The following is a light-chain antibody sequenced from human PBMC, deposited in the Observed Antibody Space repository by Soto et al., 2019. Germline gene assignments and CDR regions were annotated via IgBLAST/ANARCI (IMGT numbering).Light chain of an antibody. Sequence: QSVLTQPPSVSGAPGQRVTISCTGSSSNIGAGYDVHWYQQLPGTAPKLLIYGNSNRPSGVPDRFSGSKSGTSASLAITGLEAEDEADYYCYSYYSSLSDVVFGGGTKLTVL. CDR1: SSNIGAGYD. J-gene: IGLJ2*01. CDR3: YSYYSSLSDVV. CDR2: GNS. V-gene: IGLV1-40*01.